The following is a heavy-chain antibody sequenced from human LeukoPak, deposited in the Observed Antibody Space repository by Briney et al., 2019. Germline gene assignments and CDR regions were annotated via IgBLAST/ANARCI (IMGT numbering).Heavy chain of an antibody. CDR1: GFTFSDYY. CDR2: ISSGGSTI. Sequence: KPGGSLRLSCAASGFTFSDYYMSWIRQAPGKGLEWVAYISSGGSTIYYADSVKGRFTVSRDNAKNSLYLQMNSLRAEDTAVYYCARDLWGIYDSSGDWGQGTLVTVSS. CDR3: ARDLWGIYDSSGD. D-gene: IGHD3-22*01. V-gene: IGHV3-11*04. J-gene: IGHJ4*02.